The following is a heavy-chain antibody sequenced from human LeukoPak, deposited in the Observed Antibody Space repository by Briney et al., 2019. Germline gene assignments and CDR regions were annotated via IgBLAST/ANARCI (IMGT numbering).Heavy chain of an antibody. D-gene: IGHD3-3*01. CDR3: ARGPLWIFGVVTPYGMDV. CDR1: GGSMTTSY. V-gene: IGHV4-59*12. Sequence: SETLSLTCTVSGGSMTTSYWTWVRQVPGKRLEWIGYIYNTGTTNYNPSLKSRVTLSVDTSKNQFSLKLTSVTAADTAVYYCARGPLWIFGVVTPYGMDVWGQGTTVTVSS. J-gene: IGHJ6*02. CDR2: IYNTGTT.